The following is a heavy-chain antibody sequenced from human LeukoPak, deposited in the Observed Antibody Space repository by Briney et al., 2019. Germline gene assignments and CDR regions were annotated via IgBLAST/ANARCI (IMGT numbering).Heavy chain of an antibody. D-gene: IGHD3-22*01. V-gene: IGHV3-11*01. Sequence: GGSLRLSCAASGFTFSDYYMSWIRQAPGKGLEWVSYISSSGSTIYYADSVKGRFTISRDNAKNSLYLQMNSLRAEDTAIYYCAKDRPNYYESNGDYYRRNGDSWGQGTLVTVSS. CDR2: ISSSGSTI. CDR3: AKDRPNYYESNGDYYRRNGDS. J-gene: IGHJ5*01. CDR1: GFTFSDYY.